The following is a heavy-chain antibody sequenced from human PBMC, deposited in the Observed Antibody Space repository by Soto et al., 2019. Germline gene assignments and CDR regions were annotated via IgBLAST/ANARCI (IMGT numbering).Heavy chain of an antibody. CDR1: GFTFNTYG. J-gene: IGHJ6*02. V-gene: IGHV3-33*01. Sequence: PGGSLRLSCAASGFTFNTYGFNWVRQAPGKGLEWVAVIWYDGNTKYYADSVKGRSTISRDNLKNTLYLQMNSLTAEDTAVYYCARPLVAPVAGPYYYGMDVWGQGTTVTVSS. CDR3: ARPLVAPVAGPYYYGMDV. D-gene: IGHD6-19*01. CDR2: IWYDGNTK.